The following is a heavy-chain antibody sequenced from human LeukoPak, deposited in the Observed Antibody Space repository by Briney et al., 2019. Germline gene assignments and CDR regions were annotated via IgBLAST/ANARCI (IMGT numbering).Heavy chain of an antibody. Sequence: ASVKVSCKASGYTFTSHAMNWVRQAPGQGLEWMGWINTNTGNPTYAQGLTGRFVFSLDTSVTTAYLQISSLKAEDTAVYYCTRDGEGYAFDIWGQGTMVTVSS. CDR3: TRDGEGYAFDI. CDR2: INTNTGNP. J-gene: IGHJ3*02. V-gene: IGHV7-4-1*02. CDR1: GYTFTSHA. D-gene: IGHD2-21*01.